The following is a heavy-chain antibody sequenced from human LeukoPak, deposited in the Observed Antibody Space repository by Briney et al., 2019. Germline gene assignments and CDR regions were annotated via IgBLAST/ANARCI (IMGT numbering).Heavy chain of an antibody. V-gene: IGHV1-18*01. Sequence: ASVKVSCKASGYTFTSYGISWVRQAPGQGLKWMGWISAYNGNTNYAQKLQGRVTMTTDTSTSTAYMELRSLRSDDTAVYYCARDRDGYSSSWYPYYFDYWGQGTLVTVSS. CDR2: ISAYNGNT. CDR3: ARDRDGYSSSWYPYYFDY. D-gene: IGHD6-13*01. J-gene: IGHJ4*02. CDR1: GYTFTSYG.